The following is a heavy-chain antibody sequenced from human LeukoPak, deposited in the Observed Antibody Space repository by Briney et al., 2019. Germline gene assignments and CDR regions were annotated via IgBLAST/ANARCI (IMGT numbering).Heavy chain of an antibody. Sequence: ASVKVSCKVSGYTLTELSMHWVRQAPGQGLEWMGWINPHIGGTNYAQKFQGRVTMTRDTSISTAYMELSRLKSDDTAVYYCARGPSTTVTAAYFDYWGQGSLVTVSS. CDR3: ARGPSTTVTAAYFDY. J-gene: IGHJ4*02. CDR2: INPHIGGT. CDR1: GYTLTELS. D-gene: IGHD2-21*02. V-gene: IGHV1-2*02.